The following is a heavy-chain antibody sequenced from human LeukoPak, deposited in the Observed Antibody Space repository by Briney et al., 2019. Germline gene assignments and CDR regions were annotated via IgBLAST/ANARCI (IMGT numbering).Heavy chain of an antibody. CDR3: AKDSGYYDSSGYYWGYFDY. D-gene: IGHD3-22*01. V-gene: IGHV3-30-3*01. CDR2: ISYDGSNK. J-gene: IGHJ4*02. CDR1: GFTFSGYA. Sequence: GGSLRLSCAASGFTFSGYAIHWVRQAPGKGLEWVALISYDGSNKYYADSVKGRFTISRDNSKNTLYLQMNSLRTEDTAVYYCAKDSGYYDSSGYYWGYFDYWGQGTLVTVSS.